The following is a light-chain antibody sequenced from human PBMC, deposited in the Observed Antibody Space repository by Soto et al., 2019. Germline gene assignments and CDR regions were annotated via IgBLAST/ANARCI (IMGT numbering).Light chain of an antibody. CDR2: GAS. Sequence: EIVMTQSPATLSVSPGERATLSCRASQSVSSNLAWYQQKPGQAPRLLIYGASTRATGIPARFSGSGSGTEFTLTISSLQSEDFAVYYCQQYNNWPRTFGPGTKVELK. CDR1: QSVSSN. CDR3: QQYNNWPRT. J-gene: IGKJ1*01. V-gene: IGKV3-15*01.